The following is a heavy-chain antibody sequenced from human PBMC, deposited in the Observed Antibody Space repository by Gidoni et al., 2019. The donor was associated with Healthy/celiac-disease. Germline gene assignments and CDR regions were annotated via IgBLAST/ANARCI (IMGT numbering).Heavy chain of an antibody. CDR1: GYSISSGYY. CDR2: IYHSGST. V-gene: IGHV4-38-2*02. D-gene: IGHD4-4*01. Sequence: QVQLQESGPGLVKPSETLSLTCAVSGYSISSGYYWGWIRQPPGKGLEWIGSIYHSGSTYYNPSLKSRVNMSVDTSKNQFSLKLSSVTAADTAVYYCARDHSNWFDPWGQGTLVTVSS. CDR3: ARDHSNWFDP. J-gene: IGHJ5*02.